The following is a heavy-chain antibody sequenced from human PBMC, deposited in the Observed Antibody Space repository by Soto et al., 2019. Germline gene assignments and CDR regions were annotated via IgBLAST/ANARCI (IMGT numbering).Heavy chain of an antibody. D-gene: IGHD5-18*01. CDR3: AKELSHSYGYTRYYFYGMDV. V-gene: IGHV3-30*18. Sequence: GGSLRLSCAASGFTFDNYGMHWVRQAPGKGLEWVSGISYDGSYKYYADSVKGRFIISRDNPKNTLYLQMNSLRTEDTAVYYCAKELSHSYGYTRYYFYGMDVWGPGTTVTVSS. J-gene: IGHJ6*02. CDR2: ISYDGSYK. CDR1: GFTFDNYG.